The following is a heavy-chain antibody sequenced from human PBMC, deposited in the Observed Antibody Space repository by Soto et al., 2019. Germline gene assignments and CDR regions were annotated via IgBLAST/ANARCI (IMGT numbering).Heavy chain of an antibody. J-gene: IGHJ4*02. CDR1: GGSISSSSYY. CDR3: ARPSGYSSS. CDR2: IYYSGST. D-gene: IGHD6-13*01. Sequence: SETLSLTCTVSGGSISSSSYYGGWIRQPPGKGLEWIGSIYYSGSTYYNPSLKSRVTISVDTSKNQFSLKLSSVTAADTAVYYCARPSGYSSSWGQGTLVTVSS. V-gene: IGHV4-39*01.